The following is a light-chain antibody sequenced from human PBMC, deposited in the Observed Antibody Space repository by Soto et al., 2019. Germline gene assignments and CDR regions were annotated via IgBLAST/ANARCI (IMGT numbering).Light chain of an antibody. Sequence: QSALTQPPSASGSPAQSVTISCTGTSSDVGAYNYVSWYQQLPGKAPKLIIYEVSKRPSGVPDRFSGSKSGNTASLTVSGLQAEDEADYYCTSYAGTYSFFYVFGTGTKLTVL. J-gene: IGLJ1*01. CDR1: SSDVGAYNY. V-gene: IGLV2-8*01. CDR2: EVS. CDR3: TSYAGTYSFFYV.